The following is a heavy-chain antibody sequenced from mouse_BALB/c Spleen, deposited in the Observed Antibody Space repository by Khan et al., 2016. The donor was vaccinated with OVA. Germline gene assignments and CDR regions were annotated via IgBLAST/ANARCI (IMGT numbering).Heavy chain of an antibody. CDR1: GFTFSSYG. CDR3: ARQPGYYEGSAMDY. D-gene: IGHD2-3*01. J-gene: IGHJ4*01. V-gene: IGHV5-6*01. Sequence: VQLKESGGDLVKPGGSLKLSCAASGFTFSSYGMSWVRQTPDKRLEWVATISSGGSYTYYPDSLKGRFIISRDNAKNTLYLQMSSLKSEDTAMYYCARQPGYYEGSAMDYWGQGTSVTVSS. CDR2: ISSGGSYT.